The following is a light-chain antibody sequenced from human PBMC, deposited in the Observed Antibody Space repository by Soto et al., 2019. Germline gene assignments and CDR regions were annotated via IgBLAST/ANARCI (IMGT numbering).Light chain of an antibody. CDR3: QQYGSSPPRT. Sequence: EIALTQSPRTLSLSPGERATLSSRASLSVSSSYFAWYQQKPGQAPRLLIYGASSRATGIPDRFSGSGSGTDFTLTISRLEPEDFAVYYCQQYGSSPPRTFGQGTKVDIK. J-gene: IGKJ1*01. CDR1: LSVSSSY. V-gene: IGKV3-20*01. CDR2: GAS.